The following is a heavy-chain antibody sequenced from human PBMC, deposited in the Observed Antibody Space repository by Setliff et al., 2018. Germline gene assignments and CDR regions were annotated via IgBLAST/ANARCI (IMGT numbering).Heavy chain of an antibody. CDR1: GYSISSGHF. V-gene: IGHV4-38-2*01. CDR2: IFHSGST. D-gene: IGHD3-3*01. Sequence: SETLSLTCGVSGYSISSGHFWGWIRQPPGKGLEWLGNIFHSGSTYYNPSLQSRVAISVDTSKNYFSLDVNSVTAADTAVYYCARLSWNGLRYYGLDVWGQGTTVTVSS. J-gene: IGHJ6*02. CDR3: ARLSWNGLRYYGLDV.